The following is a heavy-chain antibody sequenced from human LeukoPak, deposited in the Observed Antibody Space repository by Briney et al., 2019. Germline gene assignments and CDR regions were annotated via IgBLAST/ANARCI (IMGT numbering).Heavy chain of an antibody. J-gene: IGHJ4*02. CDR2: IKQDGSEK. V-gene: IGHV3-7*01. CDR3: ARGGTRVYSPSDY. D-gene: IGHD5-18*01. CDR1: GFTFSSYW. Sequence: PGGSLRLSCAASGFTFSSYWMSWVRQAPGKGLEWVANIKQDGSEKYYVDSVKGRFTISRDNARNSVYLQMNSLRAEDTAVYYCARGGTRVYSPSDYWGQGALVTVSS.